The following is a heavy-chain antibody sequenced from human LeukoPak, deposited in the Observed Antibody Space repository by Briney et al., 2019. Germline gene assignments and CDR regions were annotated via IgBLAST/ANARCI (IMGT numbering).Heavy chain of an antibody. D-gene: IGHD3-3*01. CDR3: ARDPDNITIFGVVWSPELELADY. Sequence: PGGSLRLSCAASGFTVSSNYMSWVRQAPGKGLEWVSVIYSGGSTYYADSVKGRFTISRDNSKNTLYLQMNSLRAEDTAVYYCARDPDNITIFGVVWSPELELADYWGQGTLVTVSS. V-gene: IGHV3-66*01. J-gene: IGHJ4*02. CDR1: GFTVSSNY. CDR2: IYSGGST.